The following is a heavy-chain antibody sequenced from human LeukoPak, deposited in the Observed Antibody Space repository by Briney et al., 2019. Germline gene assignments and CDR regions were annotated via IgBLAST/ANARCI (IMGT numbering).Heavy chain of an antibody. J-gene: IGHJ4*02. Sequence: SETLSLTCTVSGGSISSSSYYWGWIRQPPRKGLEWIGSIYYSGSTYYNPSLKTRVTISVDTSKNQFSLKLSSVTAADTAVYYCARDTRGYYYDSSGYYYWGQGTLVTVSS. CDR3: ARDTRGYYYDSSGYYY. CDR1: GGSISSSSYY. V-gene: IGHV4-39*07. D-gene: IGHD3-22*01. CDR2: IYYSGST.